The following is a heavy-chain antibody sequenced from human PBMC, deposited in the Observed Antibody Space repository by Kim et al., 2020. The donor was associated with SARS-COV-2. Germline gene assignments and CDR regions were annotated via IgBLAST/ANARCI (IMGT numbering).Heavy chain of an antibody. Sequence: SETLSLTCAVYGGSFSGYYWSWIRQPPGKGLEWIGEINHNGSTNYNPSLKSRVTISVDTSKNQFSLKLSSVTAADTAVYYCARGLPVTNFFYYYYGMDVWGQGTTVTVSS. CDR2: INHNGST. V-gene: IGHV4-34*01. CDR1: GGSFSGYY. CDR3: ARGLPVTNFFYYYYGMDV. J-gene: IGHJ6*02. D-gene: IGHD4-17*01.